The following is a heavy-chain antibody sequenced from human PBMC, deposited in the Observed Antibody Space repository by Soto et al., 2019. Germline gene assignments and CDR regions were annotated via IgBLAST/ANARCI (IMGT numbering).Heavy chain of an antibody. CDR2: IYYSGST. V-gene: IGHV4-39*01. D-gene: IGHD2-15*01. Sequence: PSETLSLTCTVSGGSISSSSYYWGWIRQPPGKGLEWIGSIYYSGSTYYNPSLKSRVTISVDTSKNQFSLKLSSVTAADTAVYYCARGRLTRPNSHCSGGSCYWFDPWGQGTLVTVSS. CDR3: ARGRLTRPNSHCSGGSCYWFDP. J-gene: IGHJ5*02. CDR1: GGSISSSSYY.